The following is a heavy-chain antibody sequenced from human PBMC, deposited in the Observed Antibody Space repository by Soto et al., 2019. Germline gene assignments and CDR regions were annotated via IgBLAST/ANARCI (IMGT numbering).Heavy chain of an antibody. Sequence: RASVKVSCKASGYTFTSYGISWVRQAAGQGLEWMGWISAYNGNTNYAQKLQGRVTMTTDTSTSTAYMELRSLRSDDTAVYYCARDERIFGVFIIMNHYYGTQVWGQGTTVSVSS. CDR1: GYTFTSYG. CDR3: ARDERIFGVFIIMNHYYGTQV. V-gene: IGHV1-18*01. CDR2: ISAYNGNT. J-gene: IGHJ6*01. D-gene: IGHD3-3*01.